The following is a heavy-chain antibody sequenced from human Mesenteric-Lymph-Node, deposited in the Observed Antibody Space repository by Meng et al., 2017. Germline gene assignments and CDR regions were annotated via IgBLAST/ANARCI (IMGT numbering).Heavy chain of an antibody. CDR1: GFSLSTSGMC. D-gene: IGHD4-17*01. CDR2: IDWDDDK. CDR3: ARTRPLYGDYGPSDYYYYGMDV. Sequence: SGPTLVKPTQTPTLTCTFSGFSLSTSGMCVSWIRQPPGKALEWLALIDWDDDKYYSTSLKTRLTISKDTSKNQVVLTMTNMDPVDTATYYCARTRPLYGDYGPSDYYYYGMDVWGQGTTVTVSS. V-gene: IGHV2-70*01. J-gene: IGHJ6*02.